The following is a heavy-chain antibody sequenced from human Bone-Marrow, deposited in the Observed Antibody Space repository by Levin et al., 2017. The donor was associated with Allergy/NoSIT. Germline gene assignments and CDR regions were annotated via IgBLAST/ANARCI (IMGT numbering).Heavy chain of an antibody. CDR2: ISSSSVTR. CDR1: GFTFSRET. D-gene: IGHD3-3*01. Sequence: GGSLRLSCVASGFTFSRETMNWVRQAPGKGLEWISYISSSSVTRYYADSVKGRFTVSRGNAKRTLYLQMDSLRADDTAMYYCASGIRFLEWYGLYWGLGTLVTVSS. J-gene: IGHJ4*02. V-gene: IGHV3-48*04. CDR3: ASGIRFLEWYGLY.